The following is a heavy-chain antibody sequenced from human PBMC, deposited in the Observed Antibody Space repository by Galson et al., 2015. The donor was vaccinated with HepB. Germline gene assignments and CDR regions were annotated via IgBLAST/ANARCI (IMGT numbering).Heavy chain of an antibody. CDR3: AKGTGKPFGLVDV. J-gene: IGHJ6*02. CDR1: GFTFGSYA. V-gene: IGHV3-23*01. CDR2: ISGSGGST. D-gene: IGHD1-1*01. Sequence: SLRLSCAASGFTFGSYAMSWVRQAPGKGLEWVSAISGSGGSTYYADSVKGRFTISRDNSKNTLYLQMNSLRAEDTAVYYCAKGTGKPFGLVDVWGQGTTVTVSS.